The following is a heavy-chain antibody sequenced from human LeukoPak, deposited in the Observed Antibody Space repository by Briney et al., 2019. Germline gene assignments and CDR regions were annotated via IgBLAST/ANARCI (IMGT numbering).Heavy chain of an antibody. D-gene: IGHD4-11*01. CDR3: VRDRGYSNFDY. J-gene: IGHJ4*02. Sequence: GGSLRLSCATSGFTFSNYWMSWVRQAPGKGLEWVANMKEDGSEINYVDSVKGRFTISRDNAQDSLYLQMNSLRAEDTAVYHCVRDRGYSNFDYWGQGTLVTVSS. CDR1: GFTFSNYW. CDR2: MKEDGSEI. V-gene: IGHV3-7*01.